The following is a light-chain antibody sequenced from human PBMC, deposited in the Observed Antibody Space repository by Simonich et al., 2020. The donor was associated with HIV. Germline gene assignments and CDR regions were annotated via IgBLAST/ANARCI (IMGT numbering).Light chain of an antibody. Sequence: DIQMTQSPSSLSASVGDRVTISCRASQSISSYLNWYQQKVGKAPKVLIYKASTLESGVPSRFSGSGSGTEFTLTISSLQPDDFATYYCQQYNGYSLTFGGGTKVEIK. CDR1: QSISSY. V-gene: IGKV1-5*03. J-gene: IGKJ4*01. CDR2: KAS. CDR3: QQYNGYSLT.